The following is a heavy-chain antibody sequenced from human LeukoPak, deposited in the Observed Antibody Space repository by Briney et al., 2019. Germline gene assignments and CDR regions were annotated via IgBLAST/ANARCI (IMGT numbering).Heavy chain of an antibody. Sequence: SETLSLTCTVSGGSISSGSYYWSWIRQPAGKGLVWIGRIYTSGSTNYNPSLKSRVTISVDTSKNQFSLKLSSVTAADTAVYYCAGDPNGWGSGAFDIWGQGTMVTVSS. CDR3: AGDPNGWGSGAFDI. D-gene: IGHD3-10*01. V-gene: IGHV4-61*02. CDR1: GGSISSGSYY. J-gene: IGHJ3*02. CDR2: IYTSGST.